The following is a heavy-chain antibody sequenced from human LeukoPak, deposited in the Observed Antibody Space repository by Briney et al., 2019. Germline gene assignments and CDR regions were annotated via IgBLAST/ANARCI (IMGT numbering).Heavy chain of an antibody. Sequence: SETLSLTCAVYGGSFSGYYWSWIRQPPGKGLEWIGEINHSGSTNYNPSLKSRVTISVDTSKNRFSLKLSSVTAADTAVYYCARKAYYYGSGSYNYWGQGTLVTVSS. CDR2: INHSGST. CDR3: ARKAYYYGSGSYNY. CDR1: GGSFSGYY. V-gene: IGHV4-34*01. D-gene: IGHD3-10*01. J-gene: IGHJ4*02.